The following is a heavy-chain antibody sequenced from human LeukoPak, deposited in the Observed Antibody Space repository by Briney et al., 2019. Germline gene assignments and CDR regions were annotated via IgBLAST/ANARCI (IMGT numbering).Heavy chain of an antibody. CDR3: ARSGYDFWSGYSDGGIWFDP. CDR1: GFTFSSYA. Sequence: GGSLRLSCAASGFTFSSYAMHWVRQAPGKGLEWVAVISYDGSNKYYADSVKGRFTISRDNSKNTLYLQMNSLRAEDTAVYYCARSGYDFWSGYSDGGIWFDPWGQGTLVTVSS. D-gene: IGHD3-3*01. J-gene: IGHJ5*02. V-gene: IGHV3-30-3*01. CDR2: ISYDGSNK.